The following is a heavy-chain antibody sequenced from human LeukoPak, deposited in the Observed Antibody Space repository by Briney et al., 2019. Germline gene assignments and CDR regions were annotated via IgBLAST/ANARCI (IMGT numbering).Heavy chain of an antibody. CDR1: GFTFSSYS. J-gene: IGHJ4*02. Sequence: PGGPLRLSCAASGFTFSSYSMNWVRQAPGKGLEWVSYISSSSSTIYYADSVKGRFTISRDNAKNSLYLQMNSLRAEDTAVYYCARERGVVVPAANEFDYWGQGTLVTVSS. V-gene: IGHV3-48*01. D-gene: IGHD2-2*01. CDR3: ARERGVVVPAANEFDY. CDR2: ISSSSSTI.